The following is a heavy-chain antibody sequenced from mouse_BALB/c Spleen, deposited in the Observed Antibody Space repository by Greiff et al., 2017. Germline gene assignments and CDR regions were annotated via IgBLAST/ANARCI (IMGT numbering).Heavy chain of an antibody. CDR2: INPSSGYT. D-gene: IGHD2-10*02. V-gene: IGHV1-4*02. J-gene: IGHJ2*01. CDR1: GYTFTSYT. Sequence: VQLQQSAAELVRPGASVKMSCKASGYTFTSYTMHWVKQRPGQGLEWIGYINPSSGYTEYNQKFKDKTTLTVDKSSSTAYMQLSSLTSEDSAVFYSAKYGHFDYWGQGTTLTVSS. CDR3: AKYGHFDY.